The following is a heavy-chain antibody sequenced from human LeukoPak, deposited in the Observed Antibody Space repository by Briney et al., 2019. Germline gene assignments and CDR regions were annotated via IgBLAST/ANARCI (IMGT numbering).Heavy chain of an antibody. D-gene: IGHD3/OR15-3a*01. CDR3: ARFETRGTGDFDN. CDR2: ISSSSTYI. J-gene: IGHJ4*02. CDR1: GFIFSSYS. V-gene: IGHV3-21*01. Sequence: PGGSLRLSCTASGFIFSSYSMNWARQTPGKRLEWVSSISSSSTYIFYADSVRVRFTISRDDAKNSLYLQMNSLRDEDTAVYYCARFETRGTGDFDNWGQGTLVTVSS.